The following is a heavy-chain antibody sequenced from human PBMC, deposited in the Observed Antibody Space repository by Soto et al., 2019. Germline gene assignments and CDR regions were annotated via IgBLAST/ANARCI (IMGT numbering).Heavy chain of an antibody. CDR1: GGTFSSYT. CDR2: IIPILGIA. CDR3: ARTEVATTIMEYYFDY. D-gene: IGHD5-12*01. Sequence: QVQLVQSGAEVKKPGSSVKVSCKASGGTFSSYTISWVRQAPGQGLEWMGRIIPILGIANYAQKFQGRVTITADKSTSTAYMELSSLISEDTAVYYCARTEVATTIMEYYFDYWGQGTLVTVSS. V-gene: IGHV1-69*02. J-gene: IGHJ4*02.